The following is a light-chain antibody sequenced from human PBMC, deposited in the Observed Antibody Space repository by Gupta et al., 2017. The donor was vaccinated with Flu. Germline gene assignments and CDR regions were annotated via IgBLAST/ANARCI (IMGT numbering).Light chain of an antibody. J-gene: IGLJ1*01. Sequence: HSALTQPASLSRSPGQSNTIPCPGPSSDVGRSDYVSWYHQHPDKAPKLIIYDVTNRPSGVSSRFSGSKSGNTASLTISGLQAEDETDYYCSSYTSGSTFYVFGTRTKVTVL. CDR1: SSDVGRSDY. CDR2: DVT. CDR3: SSYTSGSTFYV. V-gene: IGLV2-14*01.